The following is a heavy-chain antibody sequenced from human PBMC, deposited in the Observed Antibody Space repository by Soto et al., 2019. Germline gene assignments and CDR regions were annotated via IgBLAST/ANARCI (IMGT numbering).Heavy chain of an antibody. D-gene: IGHD4-17*01. V-gene: IGHV3-30-3*01. CDR3: ARGVLRFFYGMDV. J-gene: IGHJ6*02. CDR1: GFTFSRYA. CDR2: ISYDGSNK. Sequence: GGSLRLSCAASGFTFSRYAMHWVRQAPGKGLEWVAVISYDGSNKYYADSVKGRFTISRDNSRNTLYVQMNSLRAEDTAVYYCARGVLRFFYGMDVWGQGTTVTVSS.